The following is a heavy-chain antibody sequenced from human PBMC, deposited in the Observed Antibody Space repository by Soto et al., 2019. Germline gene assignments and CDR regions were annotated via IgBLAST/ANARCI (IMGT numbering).Heavy chain of an antibody. CDR1: GGSISSYY. D-gene: IGHD3-22*01. V-gene: IGHV4-59*08. J-gene: IGHJ6*02. Sequence: QVQLQESGPGLVKPSETLSLTCTVSGGSISSYYWSWIRQPQGKGLEWVGYIYYSGSTNYNTSLKSRVTISVDTSKNQFSLKLSSVTAAATAVYYCARTYYYDSSGYPLYYYYGMDVWGQGTTVTVSS. CDR2: IYYSGST. CDR3: ARTYYYDSSGYPLYYYYGMDV.